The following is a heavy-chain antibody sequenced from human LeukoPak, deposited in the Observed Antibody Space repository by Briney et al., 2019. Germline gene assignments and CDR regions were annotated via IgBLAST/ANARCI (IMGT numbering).Heavy chain of an antibody. J-gene: IGHJ4*02. V-gene: IGHV3-21*01. CDR2: ISSSSSYI. CDR1: GFTFSSYA. CDR3: ARGMDPGDY. D-gene: IGHD2-2*03. Sequence: GSLRLSCAASGFTFSSYAMSWVRQAPGKGLEWVSSISSSSSYIYYADSVKGRFTISRDNAKNSLYLQMNSLRAEDTAAYYCARGMDPGDYWGQGTLVTVSS.